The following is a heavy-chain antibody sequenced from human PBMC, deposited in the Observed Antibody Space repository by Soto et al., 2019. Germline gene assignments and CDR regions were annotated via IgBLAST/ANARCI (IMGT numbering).Heavy chain of an antibody. Sequence: GGSLRLSCAASGFTFSSYGMHWVRQAPGKGLEWVAVISYDGSNKYYADSVKGRFTISRDNSKNTLYLQMNSLRAEDTAVYYCAKEGYYDILTGLGYYYGMDVWGQGTTVTVSS. CDR3: AKEGYYDILTGLGYYYGMDV. CDR1: GFTFSSYG. V-gene: IGHV3-30*18. D-gene: IGHD3-9*01. J-gene: IGHJ6*02. CDR2: ISYDGSNK.